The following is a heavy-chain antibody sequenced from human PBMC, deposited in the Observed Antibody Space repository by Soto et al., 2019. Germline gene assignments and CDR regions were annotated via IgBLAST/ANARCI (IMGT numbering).Heavy chain of an antibody. CDR1: GFTFSSYG. CDR2: IWYDGSNK. J-gene: IGHJ4*02. CDR3: EGSTSRREFDY. Sequence: VGSLRLSCAASGFTFSSYGMHWVRQAPGKGLEWVAVIWYDGSNKYYADSVKGRFTISRDNSKNTLYLQMNSLRAEDTAVYYCEGSTSRREFDYWGQGTLVTVSS. D-gene: IGHD2-2*01. V-gene: IGHV3-33*01.